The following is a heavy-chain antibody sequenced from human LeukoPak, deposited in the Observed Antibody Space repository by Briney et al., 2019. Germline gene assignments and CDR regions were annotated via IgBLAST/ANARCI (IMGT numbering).Heavy chain of an antibody. Sequence: PGGSLRLSCAASGFTFSSYSMNWVRQAPGKGLEWVSSISSSSSYIYYADSVKGRFTISRDNAKNSLYLQMNSLRAEDTAVYYCARDGMVWVVGAPVDAFDIWGQGTMVTVSS. D-gene: IGHD1-26*01. CDR1: GFTFSSYS. J-gene: IGHJ3*02. V-gene: IGHV3-21*01. CDR3: ARDGMVWVVGAPVDAFDI. CDR2: ISSSSSYI.